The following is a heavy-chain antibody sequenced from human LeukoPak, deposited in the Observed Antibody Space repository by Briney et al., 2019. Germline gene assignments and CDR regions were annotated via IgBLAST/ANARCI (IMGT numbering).Heavy chain of an antibody. J-gene: IGHJ4*02. CDR3: AKGLGPSSSWFPFDF. D-gene: IGHD6-13*01. V-gene: IGHV1-2*02. Sequence: VASVKVSCKASGYTFSDHYMNWVRQAPGQGLEWLGWINPNTGDTYFAPKFQGRVTLTSDTSIRTAYMELTSLTSDDTAVYYCAKGLGPSSSWFPFDFWGQGTLVTVSS. CDR2: INPNTGDT. CDR1: GYTFSDHY.